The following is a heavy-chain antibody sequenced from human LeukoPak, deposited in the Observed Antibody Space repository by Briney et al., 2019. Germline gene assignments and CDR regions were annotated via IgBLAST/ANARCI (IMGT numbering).Heavy chain of an antibody. CDR3: ARVIRAGKVARIDY. V-gene: IGHV1-2*02. CDR1: GYTFTGYY. J-gene: IGHJ4*02. CDR2: INPNSGGT. Sequence: ASVKVSCKASGYTFTGYYMHWVRQAPGQGLEWMGWINPNSGGTNYAQKFQGRVTMTRDTSISTAYMELSRLRSDDTAVYYCARVIRAGKVARIDYWGQGTLVTVSS. D-gene: IGHD6-19*01.